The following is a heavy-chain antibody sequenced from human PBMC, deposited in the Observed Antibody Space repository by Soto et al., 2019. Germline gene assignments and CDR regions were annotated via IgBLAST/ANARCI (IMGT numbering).Heavy chain of an antibody. Sequence: ASVKVSCKASGYTFTSYGISWVRQAPGQGLEWMGWISAYNGNTNYAQKLQGRVTMTTDTSTSTAYMELRSLRSDDTAVYYCAREEGTYYDFWSGYYPGNWFDPWGQGTLVT. V-gene: IGHV1-18*01. CDR1: GYTFTSYG. D-gene: IGHD3-3*01. J-gene: IGHJ5*02. CDR2: ISAYNGNT. CDR3: AREEGTYYDFWSGYYPGNWFDP.